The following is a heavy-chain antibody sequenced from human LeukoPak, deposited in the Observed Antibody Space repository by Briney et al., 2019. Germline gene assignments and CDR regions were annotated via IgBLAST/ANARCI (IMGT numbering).Heavy chain of an antibody. D-gene: IGHD6-13*01. J-gene: IGHJ6*02. V-gene: IGHV3-23*01. Sequence: GGSLRLSCAASGFTFSSYAMSWVRQAPGKGLEWVSAISGSGGRTYYADSVKGRFTISRDNSKNTLYLQMNSLRAVDTAVSYCERVPTFAAANGMDVWGQGTTVTVSS. CDR2: ISGSGGRT. CDR3: ERVPTFAAANGMDV. CDR1: GFTFSSYA.